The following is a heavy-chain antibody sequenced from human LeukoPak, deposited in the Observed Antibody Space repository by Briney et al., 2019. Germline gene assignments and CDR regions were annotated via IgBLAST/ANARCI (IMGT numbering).Heavy chain of an antibody. CDR2: IRYDGSNK. V-gene: IGHV3-30*02. CDR3: AKDGGYCSSTSCYLVDP. CDR1: GFTFSSYG. J-gene: IGHJ5*02. Sequence: GGSLRLSCAASGFTFSSYGMHWVRQAPGKGLEWVAFIRYDGSNKYYADSVKGRFTISRDNSKNTLYLQMNSLRAGDTAVYYCAKDGGYCSSTSCYLVDPWGQGTLVTVSS. D-gene: IGHD2-2*01.